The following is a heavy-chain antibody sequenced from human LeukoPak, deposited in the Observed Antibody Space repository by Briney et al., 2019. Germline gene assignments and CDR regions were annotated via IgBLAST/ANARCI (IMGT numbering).Heavy chain of an antibody. V-gene: IGHV3-53*01. D-gene: IGHD3-10*01. J-gene: IGHJ4*02. Sequence: GGSLRLSCAASGFIVSTKYMSWFRQAPGKGLEWVSLIYNDGTTYYADSVKGRFTISRDNSKSTLYLQMNSLRAEDTAVYYCARDYDTTSGSLGDYWGQGTLVTVSS. CDR1: GFIVSTKY. CDR2: IYNDGTT. CDR3: ARDYDTTSGSLGDY.